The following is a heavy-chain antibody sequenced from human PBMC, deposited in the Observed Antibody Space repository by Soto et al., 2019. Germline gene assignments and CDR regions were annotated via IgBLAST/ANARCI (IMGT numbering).Heavy chain of an antibody. D-gene: IGHD6-19*01. CDR1: GGSINSGGYY. Sequence: QVQLQESGPGLLKPSQTLSLTCTVSGGSINSGGYYWNWIRQHPGKGLEWIGFIYYSGTTYYNPSLKSRVTMSLDTSKRQFSPKLSSVAAPDTAVYYCARAGLGIEVAGLFYNYGMDVWGQGTTVTVSS. V-gene: IGHV4-31*03. J-gene: IGHJ6*02. CDR2: IYYSGTT. CDR3: ARAGLGIEVAGLFYNYGMDV.